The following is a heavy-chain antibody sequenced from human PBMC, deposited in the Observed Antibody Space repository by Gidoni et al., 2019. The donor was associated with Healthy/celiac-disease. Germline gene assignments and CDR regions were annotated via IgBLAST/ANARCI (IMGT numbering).Heavy chain of an antibody. CDR3: ARAEDTAMANTY. CDR1: GYTFTGYY. CDR2: INPNNGGT. J-gene: IGHJ4*02. D-gene: IGHD5-18*01. Sequence: QVQLVQSGAEVKKPGASVKVSCKASGYTFTGYYMHWVRQAPGQGLEWMGWINPNNGGTNYAQKFQGRVTMTRDTSISTAYMELSRLRSDDTAVYYCARAEDTAMANTYWGQGTLVTVSS. V-gene: IGHV1-2*02.